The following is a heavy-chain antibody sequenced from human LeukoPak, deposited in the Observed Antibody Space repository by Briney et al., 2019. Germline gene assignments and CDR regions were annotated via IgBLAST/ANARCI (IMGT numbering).Heavy chain of an antibody. CDR2: IKSKTDGGTT. D-gene: IGHD1-26*01. V-gene: IGHV3-15*01. Sequence: GGSLRLSCAASGFTFSNAWMSWVRQAPGKGLEWVGRIKSKTDGGTTDYAAPVKGRFTISRDDSKDTLYLQMNSLKTEDTAVYYCTTQYSGNYHNFDYWGQGTLVTVSS. CDR3: TTQYSGNYHNFDY. J-gene: IGHJ4*02. CDR1: GFTFSNAW.